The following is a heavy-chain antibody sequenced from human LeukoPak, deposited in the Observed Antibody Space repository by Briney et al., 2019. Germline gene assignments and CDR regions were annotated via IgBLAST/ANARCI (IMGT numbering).Heavy chain of an antibody. J-gene: IGHJ4*02. V-gene: IGHV3-74*01. D-gene: IGHD3-22*01. CDR1: EFLFSNYW. CDR2: IDSDGSPT. Sequence: GGSLRLSCAASEFLFSNYWMHWVRQVPGEGLVWVSRIDSDGSPTTYADSVEGRFTISRDNAHNMLYLEMNSLRAEDTAVYYCARDSDSSGSYFDYWGQGTLVTVSS. CDR3: ARDSDSSGSYFDY.